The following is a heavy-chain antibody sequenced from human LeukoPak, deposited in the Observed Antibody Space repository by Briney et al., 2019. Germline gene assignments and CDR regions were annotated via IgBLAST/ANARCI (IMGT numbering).Heavy chain of an antibody. D-gene: IGHD2-15*01. V-gene: IGHV4-59*08. Sequence: PAETLSLTCTVSGGSINSYYWSWIRQPPGKGLEWIGSIYHSGSTYYNPSLKSRVTISVDTSKNQFSLKLSSVTAADTAVYYCARKNVVVVAATLLNYFDYWGQGTLVTVSS. J-gene: IGHJ4*02. CDR1: GGSINSYY. CDR2: IYHSGST. CDR3: ARKNVVVVAATLLNYFDY.